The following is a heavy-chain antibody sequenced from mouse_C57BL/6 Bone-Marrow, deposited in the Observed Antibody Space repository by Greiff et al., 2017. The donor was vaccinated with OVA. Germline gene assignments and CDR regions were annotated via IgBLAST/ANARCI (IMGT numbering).Heavy chain of an antibody. Sequence: VKLQQPGAELVMPGASVKLSCKASGYTFTSYWMHWVKQRPGQGLEWIGEIDPSDSYTNYNQKFKGKSTLTVDKSSSTAYMQLSSLTSEDSAVYYCARWGAGHWYFDVWGTGTTVTVSS. CDR2: IDPSDSYT. V-gene: IGHV1-69*01. D-gene: IGHD3-3*01. CDR3: ARWGAGHWYFDV. CDR1: GYTFTSYW. J-gene: IGHJ1*03.